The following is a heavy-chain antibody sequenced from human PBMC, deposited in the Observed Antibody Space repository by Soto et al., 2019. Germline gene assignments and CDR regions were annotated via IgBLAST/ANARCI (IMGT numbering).Heavy chain of an antibody. V-gene: IGHV4-4*02. CDR2: IYHSGST. D-gene: IGHD6-6*01. Sequence: SLTCAVSGGSISSSNWWSWVRQPPGKGLEWIGEIYHSGSTNYNPSLKSRVTISVDKSKNQFSLKLSSVTAADTAMYYCARDIRGQLDYYGMDVWGQGTTVTVSS. J-gene: IGHJ6*02. CDR1: GGSISSSNW. CDR3: ARDIRGQLDYYGMDV.